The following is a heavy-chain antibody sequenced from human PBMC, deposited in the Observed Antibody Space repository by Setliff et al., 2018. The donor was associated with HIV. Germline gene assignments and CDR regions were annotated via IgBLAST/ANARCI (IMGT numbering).Heavy chain of an antibody. CDR2: ISYTGIT. V-gene: IGHV4-39*01. D-gene: IGHD2-8*02. CDR3: ARLIHTGLLYFDY. CDR1: GGSISRGSYS. J-gene: IGHJ4*02. Sequence: PSETLSLTCTVSGGSISRGSYSWGWIRQPPGKGLEWIGSISYTGITNYNPSLKSRVTISVDTSRDQFSLNLRSVTAADTALYFCARLIHTGLLYFDYWGLGMLVTVSS.